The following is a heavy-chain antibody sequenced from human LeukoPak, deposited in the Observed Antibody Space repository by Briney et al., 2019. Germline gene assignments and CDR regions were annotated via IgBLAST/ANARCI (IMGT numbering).Heavy chain of an antibody. D-gene: IGHD3-9*01. CDR2: MNPYSGNT. CDR1: GYTFTTYD. CDR3: ARGHIPVVIRSLDWSGHYYMDV. V-gene: IGHV1-8*01. Sequence: ASVKVSCKASGYTFTTYDINWVRQAPGQGLEWMGWMNPYSGNTGYAQKFRGRVTMTGNTSISTAYMELSSLRSEDTAVYYCARGHIPVVIRSLDWSGHYYMDVWGKGTTVTVSS. J-gene: IGHJ6*03.